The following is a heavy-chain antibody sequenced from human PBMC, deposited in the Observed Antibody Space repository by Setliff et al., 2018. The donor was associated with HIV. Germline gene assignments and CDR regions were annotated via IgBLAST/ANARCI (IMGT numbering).Heavy chain of an antibody. CDR3: MFQHRIISQFDH. V-gene: IGHV4-61*02. CDR1: GGSIDSGSYY. J-gene: IGHJ5*02. D-gene: IGHD3-16*01. Sequence: PSETLSLTCTVSGGSIDSGSYYWSWIRQPAGKGLEWIGRIYATGSTNYNPSLKSRVTISVDTSKNQFSLKLSSVTAADTAVYYCMFQHRIISQFDHWGQGTLVTVSS. CDR2: IYATGST.